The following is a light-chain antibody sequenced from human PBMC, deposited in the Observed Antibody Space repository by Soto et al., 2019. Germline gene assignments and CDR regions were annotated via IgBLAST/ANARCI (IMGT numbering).Light chain of an antibody. J-gene: IGKJ1*01. Sequence: DIQMTQSPSTRSASVGDRVTITCRASQIISNWLAWYQQKPGKAPKLLIYKASSLESGVPSRFSGSGSGTEFTLTISSLQPDDFATYYCQQYNNYWTFGQGTKVEIK. V-gene: IGKV1-5*03. CDR2: KAS. CDR3: QQYNNYWT. CDR1: QIISNW.